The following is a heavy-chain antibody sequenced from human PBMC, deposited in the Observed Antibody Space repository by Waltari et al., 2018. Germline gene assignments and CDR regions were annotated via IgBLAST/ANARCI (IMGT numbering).Heavy chain of an antibody. D-gene: IGHD6-13*01. Sequence: EVQLVESGGGLIQPGGSLRLSCAASGFTVSSNYMSWVRQAPGKGLEWVSVIYSGGSTYYADSVKGRFTISRDNSKNTLYLQMNSLRAEDTAVYYCARDKFGYSSSFDYWGQGTLVIVSS. V-gene: IGHV3-53*01. CDR3: ARDKFGYSSSFDY. CDR2: IYSGGST. J-gene: IGHJ4*02. CDR1: GFTVSSNY.